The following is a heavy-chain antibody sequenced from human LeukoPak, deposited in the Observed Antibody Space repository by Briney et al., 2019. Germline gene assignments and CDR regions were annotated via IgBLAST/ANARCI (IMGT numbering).Heavy chain of an antibody. CDR1: GFIFSSYA. CDR2: ISCSGGST. D-gene: IGHD3-22*01. CDR3: AKDQYYYDSSGSRAFDY. V-gene: IGHV3-23*01. Sequence: PGGSLRLSCAASGFIFSSYAMSWGRQAPGKGLEGVSSISCSGGSTYYADSVKGGFTISRDNSKNTLYLQMNSLRAEDTALYYCAKDQYYYDSSGSRAFDYWGQGTMVTVSS. J-gene: IGHJ4*02.